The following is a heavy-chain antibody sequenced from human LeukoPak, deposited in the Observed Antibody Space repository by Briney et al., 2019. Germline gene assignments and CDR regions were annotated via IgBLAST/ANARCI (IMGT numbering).Heavy chain of an antibody. CDR1: GFTFSSYA. D-gene: IGHD3-10*01. Sequence: GGSLRLSCAASGFTFSSYAMSWVRQAPGKGLEWVSAISGSGGSTYYADSVKGRFTISRDNSKNTLYLQMNSLRAEDTAVYYCTTDPDPHYYGSGTEDYWGQGTLVTVSS. CDR3: TTDPDPHYYGSGTEDY. J-gene: IGHJ4*02. CDR2: ISGSGGST. V-gene: IGHV3-23*01.